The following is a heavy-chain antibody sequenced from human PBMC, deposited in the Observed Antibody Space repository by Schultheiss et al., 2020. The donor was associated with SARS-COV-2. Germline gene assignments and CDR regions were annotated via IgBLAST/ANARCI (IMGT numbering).Heavy chain of an antibody. D-gene: IGHD3-3*01. V-gene: IGHV4-59*04. CDR3: AINDFWSGYPNWFDP. Sequence: SETLSLTCTVSGGSISSYYWSWIRQPTGKGLEWIGYIYYSGSTYYNPSLKSRVTISVDTSKNQFSLKLSSVTAADTAVYYCAINDFWSGYPNWFDPWGQGTLVTVSS. J-gene: IGHJ5*02. CDR1: GGSISSYY. CDR2: IYYSGST.